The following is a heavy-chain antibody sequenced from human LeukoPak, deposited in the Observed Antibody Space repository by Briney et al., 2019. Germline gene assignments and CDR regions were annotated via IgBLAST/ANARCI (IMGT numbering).Heavy chain of an antibody. CDR1: GSTFSSYG. V-gene: IGHV3-33*01. Sequence: GGSLRLSCAASGSTFSSYGMHWVRQAPGKGLEWVAVIWYDGSNKYYADSVKGRFTISRDNSKNTLYLQMNSLRAEDTAVYYCARDVGAHPHYYFDYWGQGTLVTVSS. CDR3: ARDVGAHPHYYFDY. D-gene: IGHD2-15*01. CDR2: IWYDGSNK. J-gene: IGHJ4*02.